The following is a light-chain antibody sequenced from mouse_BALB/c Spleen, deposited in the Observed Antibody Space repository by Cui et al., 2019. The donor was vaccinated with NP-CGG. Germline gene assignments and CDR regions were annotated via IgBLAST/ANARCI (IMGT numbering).Light chain of an antibody. V-gene: IGLV2*02. CDR1: TGAVTTSNY. CDR3: ALWYSTHWV. CDR2: GTS. J-gene: IGLJ1*01. Sequence: AVVTQVPALTTAPGGTVILTWRSSTGAVTTSNYANWVQEKPDHLFTGIIGGTSNRAPGVPVRFSGFLIGDKAALTITGAQTEDDAMYFCALWYSTHWVFGGGTKLTVL.